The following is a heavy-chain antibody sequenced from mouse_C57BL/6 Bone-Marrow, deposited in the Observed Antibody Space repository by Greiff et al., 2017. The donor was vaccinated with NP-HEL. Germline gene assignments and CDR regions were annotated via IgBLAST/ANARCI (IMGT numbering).Heavy chain of an antibody. V-gene: IGHV5-6*01. CDR1: GFTFSSYG. J-gene: IGHJ2*01. CDR2: ISSGGSYT. D-gene: IGHD1-1*01. CDR3: ARRPYYGSSYGFDY. Sequence: EVQVVESGGDLVKPGGSLKLSCAASGFTFSSYGMSWVRQTPDKRLEWVATISSGGSYTYYPDSVKGRFTIARDNAKNTLYLQMSSLKSEDTAMYYCARRPYYGSSYGFDYWGQGTTLTVSS.